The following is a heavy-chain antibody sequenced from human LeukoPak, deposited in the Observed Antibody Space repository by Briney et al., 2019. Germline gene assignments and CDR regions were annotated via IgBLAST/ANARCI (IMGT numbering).Heavy chain of an antibody. CDR1: GFTFSSYA. Sequence: GGSLRLSCAASGFTFSSYAMSWVRQAPGKGLEWVSAISGSGGSTYYADSVKGRFTISRDNSKNTLYPQMNSLRAEDTAVYYCAKTGWVNDLYFDYWGQGTLVTVSS. V-gene: IGHV3-23*01. J-gene: IGHJ4*02. D-gene: IGHD1-1*01. CDR2: ISGSGGST. CDR3: AKTGWVNDLYFDY.